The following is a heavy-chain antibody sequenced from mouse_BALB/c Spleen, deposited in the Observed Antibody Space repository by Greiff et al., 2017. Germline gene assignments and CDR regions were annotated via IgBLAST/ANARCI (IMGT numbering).Heavy chain of an antibody. CDR1: GFTFSSFG. D-gene: IGHD2-13*01. J-gene: IGHJ4*01. CDR3: ARGDYLGAMDY. Sequence: EVNVVESGGGLVQPGGSRKLSCAASGFTFSSFGMHWVRQAPEKGLEWVAYISSGSSTIYYADTVKGRFTISRDNPKNTLFLQMTSLRSEDTAMYYCARGDYLGAMDYWGQGTSVTVSS. CDR2: ISSGSSTI. V-gene: IGHV5-17*02.